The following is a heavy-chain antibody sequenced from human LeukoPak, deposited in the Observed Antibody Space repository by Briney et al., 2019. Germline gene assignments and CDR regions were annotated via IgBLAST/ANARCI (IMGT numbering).Heavy chain of an antibody. CDR3: ARGSPTPSSRYFDL. J-gene: IGHJ2*01. V-gene: IGHV3-74*01. CDR1: EFTFNDYW. Sequence: GVSLRLSCEASEFTFNDYWMHWVRQGPGKGLVWVSRINSDGSSASYADSVKGRFTISRDNAKNTLYLQMNSLRAEDTAVYYCARGSPTPSSRYFDLWGRGTLVTVSS. D-gene: IGHD6-19*01. CDR2: INSDGSSA.